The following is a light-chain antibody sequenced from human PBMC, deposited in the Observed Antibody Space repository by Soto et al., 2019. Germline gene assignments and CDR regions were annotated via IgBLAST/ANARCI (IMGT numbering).Light chain of an antibody. Sequence: QPASVSGSPGQSITISCTGTSSDVGGYNYVSWYQQHPGKAPKLMIYDVSDRPSGVSNRFSGSKSGNTASLTISGLQAEDEADYYCSSYTSGFYVFGTGTKVTVL. CDR2: DVS. J-gene: IGLJ1*01. V-gene: IGLV2-14*01. CDR1: SSDVGGYNY. CDR3: SSYTSGFYV.